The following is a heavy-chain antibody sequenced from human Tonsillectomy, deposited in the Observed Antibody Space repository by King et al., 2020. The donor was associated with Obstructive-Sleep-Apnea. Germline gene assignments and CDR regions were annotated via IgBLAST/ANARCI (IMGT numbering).Heavy chain of an antibody. D-gene: IGHD5-12*01. CDR1: GYTFTTYA. CDR2: INAGNGDT. CDR3: ARGWIRGPAKDFDY. J-gene: IGHJ4*02. V-gene: IGHV1-3*01. Sequence: QLVQSGAEVKKPGASAKVSCKGSGYTFTTYAMHWVRRAPGQRLEWVGWINAGNGDTKYSQKFQGRVTITRDTSANTAYMELSSLRSEETAVYYCARGWIRGPAKDFDYWGQGTLVTVSS.